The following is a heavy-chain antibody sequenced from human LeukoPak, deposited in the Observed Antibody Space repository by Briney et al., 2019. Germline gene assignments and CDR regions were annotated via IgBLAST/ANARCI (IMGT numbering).Heavy chain of an antibody. D-gene: IGHD5-24*01. V-gene: IGHV1-46*01. CDR1: GYTFINYY. CDR3: ARALSRDGYDY. J-gene: IGHJ4*02. Sequence: GASVKVSCKASGYTFINYYIHWVRQAPGQGLEWMGIINPSGGSTSYAQKFQGRVTMTRDTSTSTVYMELSSLRTEDAAVYYCARALSRDGYDYWGQGTLVTVSS. CDR2: INPSGGST.